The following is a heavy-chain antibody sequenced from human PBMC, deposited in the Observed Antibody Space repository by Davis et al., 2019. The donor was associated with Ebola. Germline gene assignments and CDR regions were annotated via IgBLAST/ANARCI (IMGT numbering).Heavy chain of an antibody. D-gene: IGHD3-3*01. V-gene: IGHV3-9*01. CDR2: ISWNSGNI. J-gene: IGHJ6*04. Sequence: GGSLRFSCAASGFTFADYAMHWVRQAPGKGLEWVAGISWNSGNIGYADSVKGRFTISRDNAKNSLYLQMNSLRAEDTAVYYCAKSGLSFGVVKYHYGMDVWGKGTTVTVSS. CDR1: GFTFADYA. CDR3: AKSGLSFGVVKYHYGMDV.